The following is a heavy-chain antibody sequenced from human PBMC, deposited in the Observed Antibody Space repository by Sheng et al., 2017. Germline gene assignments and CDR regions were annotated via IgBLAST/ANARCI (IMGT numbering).Heavy chain of an antibody. CDR1: GFTFSSYA. Sequence: EVQLLESGGGLVQPGGSLRLSCAASGFTFSSYAMSWVRQAPGKGLEWVSAISGSGGSTYYADSVKGRFTISRDNSKNTLYLQMNSLRAEDTAVYYCAKVMAVAGKWFVYYYGMDVWGQGTTVTVSS. CDR3: AKVMAVAGKWFVYYYGMDV. CDR2: ISGSGGST. V-gene: IGHV3-23*01. J-gene: IGHJ6*02. D-gene: IGHD6-19*01.